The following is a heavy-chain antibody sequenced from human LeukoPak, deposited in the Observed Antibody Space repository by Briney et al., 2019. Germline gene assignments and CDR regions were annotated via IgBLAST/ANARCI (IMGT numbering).Heavy chain of an antibody. Sequence: GASVKVSCKASGGTFSSYAISWVRQAPGQGLEWMGGIIPIFGTANYAQKFQGRVTITADESTSTAYMELSSLRSEDTAVYYCARGGPEGQMVRAPFDPWGQGTLVTVSS. CDR3: ARGGPEGQMVRAPFDP. CDR2: IIPIFGTA. D-gene: IGHD3-10*01. V-gene: IGHV1-69*13. J-gene: IGHJ5*02. CDR1: GGTFSSYA.